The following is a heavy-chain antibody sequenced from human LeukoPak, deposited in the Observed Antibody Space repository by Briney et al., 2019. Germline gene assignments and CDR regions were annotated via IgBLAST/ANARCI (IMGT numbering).Heavy chain of an antibody. CDR1: GFTFNNFA. CDR2: IPGTASIT. D-gene: IGHD2-21*01. Sequence: GGSLRLSCAASGFTFNNFAMSWVRQAPGKGLEWVSAIPGTASITYYADSVKGRFTISRDNSKNTLFLQMNSLRAEDTAVYYCASHVLWGTTRYFDYWGQGSLVTVPS. J-gene: IGHJ4*02. CDR3: ASHVLWGTTRYFDY. V-gene: IGHV3-23*01.